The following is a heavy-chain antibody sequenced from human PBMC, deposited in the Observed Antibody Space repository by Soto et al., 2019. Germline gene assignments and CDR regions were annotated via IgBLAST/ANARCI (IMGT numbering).Heavy chain of an antibody. J-gene: IGHJ4*02. D-gene: IGHD6-6*01. CDR3: ATVHSTSRSFDY. CDR1: GLNFSILA. CDR2: TGYSRLTT. Sequence: PGGSLRLSCAASGLNFSILAMSWVRRDPGKGLEWVSTTGYSRLTTYYADSVKGRFTVSRDNSKNTLDLQMSSLRAEDTAVYYCATVHSTSRSFDYWGQGTLVTVSS. V-gene: IGHV3-23*01.